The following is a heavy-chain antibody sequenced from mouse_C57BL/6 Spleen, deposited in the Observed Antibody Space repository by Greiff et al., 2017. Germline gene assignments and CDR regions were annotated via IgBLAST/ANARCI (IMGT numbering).Heavy chain of an antibody. V-gene: IGHV10-3*01. J-gene: IGHJ3*01. CDR1: GFTFNTYA. Sequence: EVKLVESGGGLVQPKGSLKLSCAASGFTFNTYAMHWVRQAPGKGLEWVARIRSKSSSYATYYADSVKDRFTISRDDSQSMLYLQMNNLKTEDTAMYYCVRDYYGPGFAYWGQGTLVTVSA. CDR3: VRDYYGPGFAY. D-gene: IGHD1-1*01. CDR2: IRSKSSSYAT.